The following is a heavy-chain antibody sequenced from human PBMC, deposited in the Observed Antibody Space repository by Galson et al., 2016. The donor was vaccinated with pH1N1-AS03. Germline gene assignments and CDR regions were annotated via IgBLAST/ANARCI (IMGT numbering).Heavy chain of an antibody. V-gene: IGHV3-7*01. CDR2: IKQDGSEK. Sequence: SLRLSCAASGFTFSDYGMHWVRQAPGKGLEWVANIKQDGSEKYYVDSVKGRFTISRDNSKNTLYLQMNSLRAEDTAVYYCARDRHYYDYIWGTYRYDWYFDLWGRGTLVTVSS. D-gene: IGHD3-16*02. CDR1: GFTFSDYG. J-gene: IGHJ2*01. CDR3: ARDRHYYDYIWGTYRYDWYFDL.